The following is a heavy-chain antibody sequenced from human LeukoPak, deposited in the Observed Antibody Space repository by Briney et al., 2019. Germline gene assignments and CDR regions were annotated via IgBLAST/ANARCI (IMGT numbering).Heavy chain of an antibody. Sequence: ASVKVSCKASGYTFTGYYMHWVRQAPGQGLEWTGWINPNSGGTNYAQKFQGRVTMTRDTSISTAYMELSRLRSDDTAVYYCARDNSRGEGRVATIKGLYYWGQGTLVTVSS. CDR2: INPNSGGT. D-gene: IGHD5-12*01. V-gene: IGHV1-2*02. CDR1: GYTFTGYY. J-gene: IGHJ4*02. CDR3: ARDNSRGEGRVATIKGLYY.